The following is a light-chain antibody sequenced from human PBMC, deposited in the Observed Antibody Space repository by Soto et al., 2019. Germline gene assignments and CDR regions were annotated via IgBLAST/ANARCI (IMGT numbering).Light chain of an antibody. CDR3: QQFAISPT. V-gene: IGKV1-5*01. CDR2: DAS. J-gene: IGKJ1*01. Sequence: IQVTQSTSTLSASVRDRVTITRRASHNIERWIAWYQQKPGKAPSLLIFDASTLHSGVPSRFSGSGSGTDFTLTISSLQPDDFATYYCQQFAISPTFGQGTKVEVK. CDR1: HNIERW.